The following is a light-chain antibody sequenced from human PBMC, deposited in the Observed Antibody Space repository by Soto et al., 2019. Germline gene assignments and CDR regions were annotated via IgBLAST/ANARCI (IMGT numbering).Light chain of an antibody. Sequence: DIQMTQSPSTLSGSVGDRVTITCRASQTISSWLAWYQQKPGKAPKLLIYKASTLKSGVPSRFSGSGSGTEFTLTISSLQPEDLATDYCQHYNSYSEAFGQGTKVERK. CDR1: QTISSW. CDR2: KAS. CDR3: QHYNSYSEA. J-gene: IGKJ1*01. V-gene: IGKV1-5*03.